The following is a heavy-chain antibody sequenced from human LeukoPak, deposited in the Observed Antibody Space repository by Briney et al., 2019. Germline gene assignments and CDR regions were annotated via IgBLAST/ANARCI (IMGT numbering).Heavy chain of an antibody. Sequence: PGGSLRLSCAASGFTFSSYSMNWVRQAPGKGLEWVSYISSSSSTIYYADSVKGRFTISRDNAKNSLYLQMNSLRAEDTAVYYCARSGTGPRDWFDPWGQGTLVTVSS. CDR1: GFTFSSYS. V-gene: IGHV3-48*04. CDR3: ARSGTGPRDWFDP. J-gene: IGHJ5*02. CDR2: ISSSSSTI. D-gene: IGHD1-1*01.